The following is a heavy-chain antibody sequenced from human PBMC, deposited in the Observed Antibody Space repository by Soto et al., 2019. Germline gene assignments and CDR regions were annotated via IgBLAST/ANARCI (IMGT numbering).Heavy chain of an antibody. CDR1: GGTFSSYG. D-gene: IGHD2-2*01. J-gene: IGHJ6*02. CDR3: ATTQAAMPYYYGMDV. Sequence: QVQLVQSGAEVKKPGSSVKVSCKASGGTFSSYGTSWVRQAPGQGLEWMGGIIPIFGTANYAQKFQGRVTMTADESTSTAYMALSSLRSEDTAVYYCATTQAAMPYYYGMDVWGQGTTVTVSS. V-gene: IGHV1-69*12. CDR2: IIPIFGTA.